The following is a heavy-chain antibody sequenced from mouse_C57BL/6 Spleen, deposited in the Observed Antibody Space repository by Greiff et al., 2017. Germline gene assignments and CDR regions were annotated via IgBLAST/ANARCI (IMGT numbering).Heavy chain of an antibody. J-gene: IGHJ4*01. V-gene: IGHV1-52*01. CDR3: ARAYYSNYVAMDY. Sequence: VQLQQPGAELVRPGSSVKPSCKASGYTFTSYWMHWVKQRPIQGLEWIGNIDPSDSETHYNQKFKDKATLTVDKSSSTAYMQLSSLTSEDSAVYYCARAYYSNYVAMDYWGQGTSVTVSS. D-gene: IGHD2-5*01. CDR2: IDPSDSET. CDR1: GYTFTSYW.